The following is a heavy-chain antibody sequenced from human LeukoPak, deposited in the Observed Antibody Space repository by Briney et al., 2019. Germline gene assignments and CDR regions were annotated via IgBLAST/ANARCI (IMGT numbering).Heavy chain of an antibody. CDR3: ARDVRYFDF. V-gene: IGHV1-69*04. Sequence: SVKVSCKASGGTFSSYAISWVRQAPGQGLEWMGRIIPILGIANYAQKFQGRVTITADKSTSTAYMELRSLRSDDTAVYYCARDVRYFDFWGQGTLVTVSS. CDR2: IIPILGIA. J-gene: IGHJ4*02. CDR1: GGTFSSYA. D-gene: IGHD3-10*01.